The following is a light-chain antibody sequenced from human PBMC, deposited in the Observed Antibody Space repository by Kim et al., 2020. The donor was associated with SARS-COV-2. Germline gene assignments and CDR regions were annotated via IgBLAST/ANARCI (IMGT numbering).Light chain of an antibody. J-gene: IGKJ2*01. Sequence: DIQMTQSPSSLSASVGDRVTITCQASQDISNSLNWYQQKPGKAPKLLIYDASNLETGVPSRFSGSGSGTDFTFTIITLQPEDIATYYCQPRSTFGQGTKLEI. CDR3: QPRST. CDR1: QDISNS. V-gene: IGKV1-33*01. CDR2: DAS.